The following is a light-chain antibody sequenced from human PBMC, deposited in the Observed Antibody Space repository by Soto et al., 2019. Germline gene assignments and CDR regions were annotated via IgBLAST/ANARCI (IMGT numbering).Light chain of an antibody. CDR1: QSVNSNY. Sequence: EIVLQSPGTLSLSPGERATLSCRASQSVNSNYLAWYQRKPGQAPRLLIYGASSRATGIPDRFSGSGSGTDFTLTITRLEPEDFAVYHCQQYGRTPTFGQGTKVDIK. CDR3: QQYGRTPT. V-gene: IGKV3-20*01. CDR2: GAS. J-gene: IGKJ1*01.